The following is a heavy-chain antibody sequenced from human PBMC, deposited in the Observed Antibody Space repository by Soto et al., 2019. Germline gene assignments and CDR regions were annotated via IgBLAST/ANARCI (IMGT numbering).Heavy chain of an antibody. J-gene: IGHJ6*02. CDR2: ISGSGGTT. Sequence: EVQLLESGGSLVQPGGSLRLSCVASGFTFSAYAMSWVRLAPGKGLQWVSAISGSGGTTYYIDSVKGRFAISRDNSKNXLXLXXHSLGGADTAIYYCAKRHCTSSRCAGADVYYGMEFWGQATRVTGS. D-gene: IGHD2-2*01. CDR1: GFTFSAYA. V-gene: IGHV3-23*01. CDR3: AKRHCTSSRCAGADVYYGMEF.